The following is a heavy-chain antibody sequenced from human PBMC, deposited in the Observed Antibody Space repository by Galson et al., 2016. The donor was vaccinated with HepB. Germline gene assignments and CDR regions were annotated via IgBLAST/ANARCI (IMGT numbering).Heavy chain of an antibody. Sequence: SLRLSCAASGFTFSTYSMNWVRQAPGKGLEWVSFISLTSGYKYYADSLKGRGTISRDNAKNSLYLQMNSLRADDTAVSYCARPPEGGRRYFDLWGRGTLVTVSS. CDR3: ARPPEGGRRYFDL. CDR2: ISLTSGYK. D-gene: IGHD1-14*01. J-gene: IGHJ2*01. V-gene: IGHV3-21*01. CDR1: GFTFSTYS.